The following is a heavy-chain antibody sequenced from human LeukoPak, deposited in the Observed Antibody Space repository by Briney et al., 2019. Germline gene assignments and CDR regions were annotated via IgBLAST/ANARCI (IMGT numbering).Heavy chain of an antibody. J-gene: IGHJ6*02. CDR3: ARTLNYYYGMDV. V-gene: IGHV1-8*01. Sequence: ASVEVSCKASGYTFTSYDINWVRQATGQGLEWMGWMNPNSGNTGYAQKFQGRVTMTRNTSISTAYMELSSLRSEDTAVYYCARTLNYYYGMDVWGQGTTVTVSS. CDR1: GYTFTSYD. CDR2: MNPNSGNT.